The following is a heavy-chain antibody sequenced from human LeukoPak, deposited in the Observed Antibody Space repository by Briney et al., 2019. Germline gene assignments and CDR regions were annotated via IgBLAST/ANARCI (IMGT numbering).Heavy chain of an antibody. D-gene: IGHD6-19*01. Sequence: SETLSLTCAVYGDSLDNLYWCWVCQTPGKGLEWIGQVKVGGDTKYNTCLTSRVTMPSATSKNQFSLRLTFVTAADTAIYYCASTFGWYALDVWGQGALVTVSS. V-gene: IGHV4-34*01. CDR3: ASTFGWYALDV. J-gene: IGHJ4*02. CDR1: GDSLDNLY. CDR2: VKVGGDT.